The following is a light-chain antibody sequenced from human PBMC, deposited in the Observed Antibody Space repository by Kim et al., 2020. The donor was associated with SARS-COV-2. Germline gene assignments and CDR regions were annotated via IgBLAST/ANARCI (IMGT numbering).Light chain of an antibody. CDR3: CSYGGNNNWL. CDR1: SSDIGRFNG. V-gene: IGLV2-23*02. Sequence: GQSITISCNGSSSDIGRFNGVSWYQQHPGTAPKLKIYGVTERPSGVSNRFSGSKSGNTASLTISGLQPEDEAEYYCCSYGGNNNWLFGGGTQLTVL. CDR2: GVT. J-gene: IGLJ3*02.